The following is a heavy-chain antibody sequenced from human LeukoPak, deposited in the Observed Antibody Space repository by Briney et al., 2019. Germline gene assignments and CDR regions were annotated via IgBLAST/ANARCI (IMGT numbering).Heavy chain of an antibody. CDR1: GFTFSSYA. Sequence: GGSLRLSCAASGFTFSSYAMSWVRQAPGKGLDWVSAISGSGGSTYYADSVKGRFTISRDNSKNTLYLQMNSLRAEDTAVYYCADSSGYYDAFDIWGQGTMVTVSS. CDR2: ISGSGGST. J-gene: IGHJ3*02. D-gene: IGHD3-22*01. V-gene: IGHV3-23*01. CDR3: ADSSGYYDAFDI.